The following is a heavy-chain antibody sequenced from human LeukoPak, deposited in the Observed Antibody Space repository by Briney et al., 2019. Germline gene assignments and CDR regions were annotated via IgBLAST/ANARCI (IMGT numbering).Heavy chain of an antibody. Sequence: PSETLSLTCTVSGGSISSSIHYWNWIRQPPGKGLEWIGSVYTGSTYYNPSLKSRVTLSLEPSKRQLSLRLSSVTAADTAVYYCARYGLLRLSEINGFDIWGQGTMVTVSS. J-gene: IGHJ3*02. CDR2: VYTGST. CDR3: ARYGLLRLSEINGFDI. CDR1: GGSISSSIHY. D-gene: IGHD5-18*01. V-gene: IGHV4-39*07.